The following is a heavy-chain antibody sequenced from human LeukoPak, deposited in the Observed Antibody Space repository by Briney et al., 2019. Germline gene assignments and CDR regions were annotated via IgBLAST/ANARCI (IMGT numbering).Heavy chain of an antibody. CDR2: IYYSGST. J-gene: IGHJ4*02. Sequence: SETLSLTCTVSGGSISSGDYYWSWIRQPPGKGLEWIAYIYYSGSTYYNPSLKSRVTISVDTSKNQFSLKLSSVTAADTAVYYCARARSGWYGFDYWGQGTLVTVSS. CDR1: GGSISSGDYY. CDR3: ARARSGWYGFDY. V-gene: IGHV4-30-4*01. D-gene: IGHD6-19*01.